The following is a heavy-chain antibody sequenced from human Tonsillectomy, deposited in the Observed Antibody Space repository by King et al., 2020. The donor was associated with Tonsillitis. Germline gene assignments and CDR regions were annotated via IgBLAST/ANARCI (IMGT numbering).Heavy chain of an antibody. V-gene: IGHV3-30*04. Sequence: VQLVESGGGVVQPGRSLRLSCAASGFTFSSYAMHWVRQAPGKGLEWVAIISYDGIIKYYADSVKGRFTISRDNSKTTLYLQMNSLRPEDTAVYYCAGEASGTTVTTSWFDPWGQGTLVTVSS. J-gene: IGHJ5*02. CDR3: AGEASGTTVTTSWFDP. D-gene: IGHD4-17*01. CDR1: GFTFSSYA. CDR2: ISYDGIIK.